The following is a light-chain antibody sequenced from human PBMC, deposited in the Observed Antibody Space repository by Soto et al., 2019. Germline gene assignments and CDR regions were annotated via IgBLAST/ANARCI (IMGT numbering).Light chain of an antibody. V-gene: IGKV1-13*02. CDR1: QDIRGA. CDR3: QQFNSYPLT. Sequence: AIQVTQSPSSLSASVGDRVTITCRTSQDIRGALAWYQQKPGKPPRLLIYDVSSLESGVPTRFSGRGSGTEFTLTISSLQPEDFGTYLCQQFNSYPLTFGHGARLEIQ. J-gene: IGKJ5*01. CDR2: DVS.